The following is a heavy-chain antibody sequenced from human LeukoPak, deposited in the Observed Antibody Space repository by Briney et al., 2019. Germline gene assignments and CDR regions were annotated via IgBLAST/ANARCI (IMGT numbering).Heavy chain of an antibody. CDR2: IYYSGST. Sequence: ASETLSLTCTVSGGSISSSSYYWGWIRQPPGKGLEWIGSIYYSGSTYYNPSLNSRVTISVDTSKNQFSLKLSSVTAADTAVYYCARHLDCSSTSCYYPNDAFDIWGQGTMVTVSS. CDR1: GGSISSSSYY. V-gene: IGHV4-39*01. D-gene: IGHD2-2*01. CDR3: ARHLDCSSTSCYYPNDAFDI. J-gene: IGHJ3*02.